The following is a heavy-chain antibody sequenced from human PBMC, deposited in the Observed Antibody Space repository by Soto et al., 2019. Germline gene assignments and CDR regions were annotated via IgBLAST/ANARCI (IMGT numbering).Heavy chain of an antibody. CDR3: VVDAQPSAFDY. J-gene: IGHJ4*02. V-gene: IGHV1-18*01. CDR2: ISAYNGNT. Sequence: QVQLVQSGAEVKKPGASVKVSCKASGYTFSSYGISWVRQAPGQGLEWMGWISAYNGNTNHAQKLQDRVTMTTDTSTSTAYKELRSLRSDDTAVYYCVVDAQPSAFDYWGQGTLVTVSS. CDR1: GYTFSSYG.